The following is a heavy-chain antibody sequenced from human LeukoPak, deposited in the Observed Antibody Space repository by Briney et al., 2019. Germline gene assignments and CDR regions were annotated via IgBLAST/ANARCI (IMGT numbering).Heavy chain of an antibody. V-gene: IGHV3-66*01. CDR2: IYSGGST. CDR3: ARVQGPLDY. J-gene: IGHJ4*02. Sequence: PGGSLRLSCAASGFTLDGYALHWVRQAPGKGLEWVSVIYSGGSTYCADSVKGRFTISRDNSKNTLYLQMNSLRAEDTAVYYCARVQGPLDYWGQGTLVTVSS. CDR1: GFTLDGYA.